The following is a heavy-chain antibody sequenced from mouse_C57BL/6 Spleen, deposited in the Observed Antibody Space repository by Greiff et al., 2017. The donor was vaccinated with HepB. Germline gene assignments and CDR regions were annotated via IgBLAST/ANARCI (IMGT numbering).Heavy chain of an antibody. CDR2: IHPNSGST. Sequence: VQLQESGAELVKPGASVKLSCKASGYTFTSYWMHWVKQRPGQGLEWIGMIHPNSGSTNYNEKFKSKATLTVDKSSSTAYMQLSSLTSEDSAVYYCARWDYGFAYWGQGTLVTVSA. V-gene: IGHV1-64*01. CDR1: GYTFTSYW. D-gene: IGHD2-4*01. CDR3: ARWDYGFAY. J-gene: IGHJ3*01.